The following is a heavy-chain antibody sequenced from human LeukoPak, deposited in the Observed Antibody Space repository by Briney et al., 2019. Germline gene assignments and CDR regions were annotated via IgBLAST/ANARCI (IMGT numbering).Heavy chain of an antibody. Sequence: GRSLRLSCAASGFTFSSYAMHWVRQAPGKGLEWVAVISYDGSNKYYADSVKGRFTISRDNSKNTLYLQMNSLRAEDTAVYYCAKEHYYDSSGYRSGPSYYYYGMDVWGQGTTVTVSS. D-gene: IGHD3-22*01. CDR1: GFTFSSYA. J-gene: IGHJ6*02. V-gene: IGHV3-30*18. CDR3: AKEHYYDSSGYRSGPSYYYYGMDV. CDR2: ISYDGSNK.